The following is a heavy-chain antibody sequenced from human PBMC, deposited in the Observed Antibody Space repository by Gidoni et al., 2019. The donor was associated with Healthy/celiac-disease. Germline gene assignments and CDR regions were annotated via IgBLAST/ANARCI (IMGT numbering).Heavy chain of an antibody. D-gene: IGHD5-18*01. CDR1: GGTFSSDT. Sequence: QVQLVQSRAEVKKPGCSVKVSCKASGGTFSSDTISWVRQAPGQGLEWMGRIIPILGIANYAQKFQGRVTITADKSTSTAYMELSSLRSEDTAVYYCARTPVEEVDTAMENLGFDYWGQGTLVTVSS. CDR3: ARTPVEEVDTAMENLGFDY. CDR2: IIPILGIA. J-gene: IGHJ4*02. V-gene: IGHV1-69*02.